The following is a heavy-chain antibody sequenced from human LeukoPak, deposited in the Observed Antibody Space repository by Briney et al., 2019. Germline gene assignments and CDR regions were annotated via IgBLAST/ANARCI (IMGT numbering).Heavy chain of an antibody. CDR1: GFTFSSYG. CDR2: ISYDGSNK. Sequence: GGSLRLSCAASGFTFSSYGMHWVRQAPGKGLEWEAVISYDGSNKYYADSVKGRFTISRDNSKNTLYLQMNSLRGEDTAVYYCVHGYCSGGSCSRPPDYWGQRTLVTVSS. V-gene: IGHV3-30*03. J-gene: IGHJ4*02. CDR3: VHGYCSGGSCSRPPDY. D-gene: IGHD2-15*01.